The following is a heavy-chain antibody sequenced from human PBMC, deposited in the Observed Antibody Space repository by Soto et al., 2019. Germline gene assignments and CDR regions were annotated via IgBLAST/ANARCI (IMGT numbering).Heavy chain of an antibody. V-gene: IGHV1-18*01. CDR1: GYTFTNYG. D-gene: IGHD4-17*01. CDR2: ISAYNGNT. Sequence: QVQLVQSGAEMGQPGASVKVSCKASGYTFTNYGITWVRQAPGQGLEWMGWISAYNGNTNYEQKFQDRVTMTTDTSPSTAYMEVRSLRYDDAAVYYCAIDTTVGSDALDIWGQGTMVTVSS. CDR3: AIDTTVGSDALDI. J-gene: IGHJ3*02.